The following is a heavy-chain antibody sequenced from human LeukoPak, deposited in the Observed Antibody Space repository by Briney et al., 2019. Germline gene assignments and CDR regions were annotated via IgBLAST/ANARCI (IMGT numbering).Heavy chain of an antibody. Sequence: GGSLRLSCAASGFTSSTYSMNWVRQAPGKGLEWVSSISRSSSNIYYADSVKGRFTISRDNAKNSLYLQMNSLRAEDTAVYYCARDPNLLAFDIWGQGTMVTVSS. CDR2: ISRSSSNI. CDR1: GFTSSTYS. V-gene: IGHV3-21*01. D-gene: IGHD2-21*01. J-gene: IGHJ3*02. CDR3: ARDPNLLAFDI.